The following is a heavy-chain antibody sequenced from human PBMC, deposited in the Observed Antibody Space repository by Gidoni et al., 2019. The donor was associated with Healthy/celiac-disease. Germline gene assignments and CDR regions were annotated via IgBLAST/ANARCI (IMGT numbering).Heavy chain of an antibody. J-gene: IGHJ6*02. V-gene: IGHV4-59*01. D-gene: IGHD3-16*01. CDR3: ARVRVGLDVSIDV. Sequence: QVQLQVSGPGLVKPSETLSLSCTVSGGSISGYYWNWIRQPPGKGLEWIGYIYSSGGTNYNPALESRVTISVNTNKNQFSLKLSSVTAADAAVYYCARVRVGLDVSIDVWGQGTTVTVSS. CDR1: GGSISGYY. CDR2: IYSSGGT.